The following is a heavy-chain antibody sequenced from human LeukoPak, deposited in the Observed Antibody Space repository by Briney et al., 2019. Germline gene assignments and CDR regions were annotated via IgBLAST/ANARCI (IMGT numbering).Heavy chain of an antibody. Sequence: PGGSLRLSCAASGFTFSSYGMHWVRQAPGKGLEWVAVISYDGSNKYYADSVKGRFTISRDNSKNTLYLQMSSLRADDTAVYYCVRGTGYWGQGTLVTASS. V-gene: IGHV3-30*03. J-gene: IGHJ4*02. CDR3: VRGTGY. CDR2: ISYDGSNK. CDR1: GFTFSSYG.